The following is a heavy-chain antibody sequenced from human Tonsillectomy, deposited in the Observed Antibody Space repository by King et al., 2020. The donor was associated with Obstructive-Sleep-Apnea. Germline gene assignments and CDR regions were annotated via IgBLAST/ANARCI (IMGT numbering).Heavy chain of an antibody. CDR2: IHHSGST. CDR3: ARDRGVYYYDTSGAKYGMDV. Sequence: VQLQESGPGLLKPSETLSLTCTVSGYSISGGYYWGWIRQPPGKGLEWIGSIHHSGSTNYKPSLKSRVTISIDTSKNQFSLRLSSVTAADTAVYYCARDRGVYYYDTSGAKYGMDVWGQGTTVTVSS. J-gene: IGHJ6*02. V-gene: IGHV4-38-2*02. CDR1: GYSISGGYY. D-gene: IGHD3-22*01.